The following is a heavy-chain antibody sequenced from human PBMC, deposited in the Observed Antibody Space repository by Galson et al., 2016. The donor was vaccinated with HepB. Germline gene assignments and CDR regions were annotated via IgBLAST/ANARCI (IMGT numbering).Heavy chain of an antibody. D-gene: IGHD3-22*01. CDR2: ISGVGGNT. J-gene: IGHJ4*02. CDR1: GFTFSSYA. Sequence: SLRLSCAASGFTFSSYAMTWVRQAPGKGLEWVSAISGVGGNTYYADSVKGRFTISRDNSKITLYLQMNSLRVEDTAGYYCAKDRTLSYYDSSCYYPSPYYFDYWGQGTLVTVSS. CDR3: AKDRTLSYYDSSCYYPSPYYFDY. V-gene: IGHV3-23*01.